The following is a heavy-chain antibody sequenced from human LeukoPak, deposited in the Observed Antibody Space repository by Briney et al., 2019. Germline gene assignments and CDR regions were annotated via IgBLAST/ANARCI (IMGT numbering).Heavy chain of an antibody. V-gene: IGHV3-74*01. D-gene: IGHD2-2*01. J-gene: IGHJ6*03. CDR1: GFTFSSYW. CDR3: ARDLRDIVVVPAAMYDYYYYMDV. CDR2: INSDGSST. Sequence: GGSLRLSCAASGFTFSSYWMHWVRQAPGKGLVGVSRINSDGSSTSYADSVKGRFTISRDNAKNTLYLQMNSLRAEDTAVYYCARDLRDIVVVPAAMYDYYYYMDVWGKGTTVTVSS.